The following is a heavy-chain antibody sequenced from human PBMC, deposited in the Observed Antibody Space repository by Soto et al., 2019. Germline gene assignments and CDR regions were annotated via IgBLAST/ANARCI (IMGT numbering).Heavy chain of an antibody. J-gene: IGHJ4*02. D-gene: IGHD3-9*01. CDR3: AKDTGLDNF. Sequence: PGGSLRLSCAASGFTFTTYAMSWVRQAPGKGLEWVSAISGTGRSTYYADSVKGRFTISRDNSKNTLYLQMNSLGAEDTAVYYCAKDTGLDNFWGQGTLVTVSS. V-gene: IGHV3-23*01. CDR1: GFTFTTYA. CDR2: ISGTGRST.